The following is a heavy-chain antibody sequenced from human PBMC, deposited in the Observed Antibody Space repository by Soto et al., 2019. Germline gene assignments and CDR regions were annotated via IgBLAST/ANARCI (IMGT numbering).Heavy chain of an antibody. CDR1: GFTFSSYA. Sequence: EVQLLESGGGLVQPGGSLRLSCAASGFTFSSYAMSWVRQAPGKGLEWVSAISGSGGSTYYADSVKGRFTISRDNSKNTLYLQRNSLRAEDTAVYYCANTMVRGGIPEGWFDPWGQGTLVTVSS. CDR2: ISGSGGST. CDR3: ANTMVRGGIPEGWFDP. J-gene: IGHJ5*02. D-gene: IGHD3-10*01. V-gene: IGHV3-23*01.